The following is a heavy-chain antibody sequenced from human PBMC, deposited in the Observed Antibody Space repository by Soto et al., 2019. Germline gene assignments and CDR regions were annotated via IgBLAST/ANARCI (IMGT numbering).Heavy chain of an antibody. CDR1: GFTFDDYT. Sequence: PGGSLRLSCAASGFTFDDYTMHWVRQAPGKGLEWVSLISWDGGSTYYADSVKGRFTISRDNSKNSLYLQMNSLRTEDTALYYCAKELSTGIAAAGTLVGFDYWGQGTLVTVSS. CDR3: AKELSTGIAAAGTLVGFDY. CDR2: ISWDGGST. D-gene: IGHD6-13*01. V-gene: IGHV3-43*01. J-gene: IGHJ4*02.